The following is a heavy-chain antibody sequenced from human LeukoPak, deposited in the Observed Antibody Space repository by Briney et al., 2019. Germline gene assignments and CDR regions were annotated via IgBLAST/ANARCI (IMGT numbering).Heavy chain of an antibody. CDR3: ARGVFPGPYYGMDV. CDR1: GFTFSSYG. J-gene: IGHJ6*02. CDR2: ISYDGSNK. Sequence: PGGSLRLSCAASGFTFSSYGMHWVRQAPGKGLEWVAVISYDGSNKYYADSVKGRFTISRDNSKNTLYLQMNSLRAEDTAVYYCARGVFPGPYYGMDVWGQGTTVTVSS. V-gene: IGHV3-30*03.